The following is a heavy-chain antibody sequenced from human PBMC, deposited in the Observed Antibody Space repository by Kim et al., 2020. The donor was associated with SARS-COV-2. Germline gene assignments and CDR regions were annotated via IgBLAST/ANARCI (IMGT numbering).Heavy chain of an antibody. CDR3: ARSVTHDY. Sequence: SRSTNYNPPLQRRVTRSVDTSKNQFSLTLSSVTAADTAVYYCARSVTHDYWGQGTLVTVSS. V-gene: IGHV4-59*01. CDR2: SRST. D-gene: IGHD4-4*01. J-gene: IGHJ4*02.